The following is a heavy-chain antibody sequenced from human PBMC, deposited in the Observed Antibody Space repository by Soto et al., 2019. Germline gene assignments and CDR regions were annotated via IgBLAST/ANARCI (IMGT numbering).Heavy chain of an antibody. D-gene: IGHD3-3*01. CDR1: GFPFDSYS. J-gene: IGHJ6*02. Sequence: PGGSLRLSCAVSGFPFDSYSMSWVRQAPGQGLEWLASLSSGSFYIFHADSIRGRFTISRDDAKNLLFLQMNSLTIEDTATYYCEREDNTIYAPHGLDVWGQGNAVTVS. CDR3: EREDNTIYAPHGLDV. CDR2: LSSGSFYI. V-gene: IGHV3-21*01.